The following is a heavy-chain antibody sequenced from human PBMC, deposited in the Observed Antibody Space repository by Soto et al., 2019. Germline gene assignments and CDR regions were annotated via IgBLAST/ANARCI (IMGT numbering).Heavy chain of an antibody. J-gene: IGHJ6*03. CDR2: INSDGSST. D-gene: IGHD3-3*01. Sequence: GGSLRLSCAASGLTFSSYWMHWVRQAPGKGLVWVSRINSDGSSTSYADSVKGRFTISRDNAKNTLYLQMNSLRAEDTAVYYCARGAQYYDFWSGYYLYYMDVWGKGTTVTVSS. V-gene: IGHV3-74*01. CDR1: GLTFSSYW. CDR3: ARGAQYYDFWSGYYLYYMDV.